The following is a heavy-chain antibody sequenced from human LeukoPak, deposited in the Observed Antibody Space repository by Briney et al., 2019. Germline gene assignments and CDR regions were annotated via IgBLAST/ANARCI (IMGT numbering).Heavy chain of an antibody. CDR2: IKEDGSDK. J-gene: IGHJ5*02. CDR1: GFTFSDYW. V-gene: IGHV3-7*01. D-gene: IGHD2-2*01. Sequence: PGGSLRLSCADSGFTFSDYWMSWVRQAPGKGLEWVANIKEDGSDKYYVDSVRGRLTISRDNAKNSLYLQMNSLRVEDTAVYYCAKDGWGYCSSTSCYRPHWFDPWGQGTLVTVSS. CDR3: AKDGWGYCSSTSCYRPHWFDP.